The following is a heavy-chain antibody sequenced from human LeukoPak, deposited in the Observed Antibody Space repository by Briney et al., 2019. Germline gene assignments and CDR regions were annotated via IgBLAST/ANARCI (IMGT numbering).Heavy chain of an antibody. D-gene: IGHD4-17*01. CDR1: GDSISSYY. CDR2: IYCSGST. CDR3: ARDRGYGDYGTFDY. Sequence: SETLSLTCTVSGDSISSYYWSWIRQPPGKGLEWIGYIYCSGSTNYNPSLKSRVTISVDTSKNQFSLKLSSVTAADTAVYYCARDRGYGDYGTFDYWGQGTLVTVSS. V-gene: IGHV4-59*01. J-gene: IGHJ4*02.